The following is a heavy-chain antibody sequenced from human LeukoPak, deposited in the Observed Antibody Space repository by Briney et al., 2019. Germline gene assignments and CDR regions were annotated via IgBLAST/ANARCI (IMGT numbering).Heavy chain of an antibody. V-gene: IGHV3-23*01. D-gene: IGHD3-10*01. Sequence: GGALRLSCAASGFTLSGYAMSWVRQARGKGREGVSAISGSAVDTWYADSVKGRFTISRDNSKHTLYLQMNSLRGEDTAVYYCAKDSMVRGVIIPIWGQRTLVTVSS. J-gene: IGHJ4*02. CDR1: GFTLSGYA. CDR3: AKDSMVRGVIIPI. CDR2: ISGSAVDT.